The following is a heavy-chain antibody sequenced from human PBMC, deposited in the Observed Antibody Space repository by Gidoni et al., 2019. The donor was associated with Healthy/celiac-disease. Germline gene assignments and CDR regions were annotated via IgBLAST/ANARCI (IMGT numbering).Heavy chain of an antibody. V-gene: IGHV3-23*01. CDR3: AKVRGRQWLVLH. CDR1: GFTFSSYA. Sequence: EVQLLESGGGLVQPGGSLRLSCAASGFTFSSYAMSWVRQAPGKGLEWVSAISGSGGSTYYADSVKGRFTISRDNSKNTLYLQMNSRRAEDTAVYYCAKVRGRQWLVLHWGQGTLVTVSS. D-gene: IGHD6-19*01. CDR2: ISGSGGST. J-gene: IGHJ4*02.